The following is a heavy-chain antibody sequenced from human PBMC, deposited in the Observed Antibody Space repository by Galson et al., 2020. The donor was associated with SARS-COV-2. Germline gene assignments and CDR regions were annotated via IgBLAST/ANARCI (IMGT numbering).Heavy chain of an antibody. V-gene: IGHV1-2*02. CDR1: GYTFTSYS. CDR3: ARWGSSWYALPGY. CDR2: INPNTGDT. D-gene: IGHD6-13*01. Sequence: ASVKVSCKTSGYTFTSYSIHWVRQAPGQGLEWMGWINPNTGDTRYAQTFQDRVTMTRDTSISTAYMELSSLRSNDTAVYYCARWGSSWYALPGYWGQGTLVSVSS. J-gene: IGHJ4*02.